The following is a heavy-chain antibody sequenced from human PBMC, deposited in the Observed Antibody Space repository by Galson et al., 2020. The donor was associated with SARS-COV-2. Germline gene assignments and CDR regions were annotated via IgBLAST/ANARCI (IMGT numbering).Heavy chain of an antibody. D-gene: IGHD2-15*01. CDR1: GYTFTSYG. V-gene: IGHV1-18*01. J-gene: IGHJ4*02. Sequence: ASVKVSCKASGYTFTSYGISWVRQAPGQGLEWMGWISAYNGNTNYAQKLQGRVTMTTDTSTSTAYMDLRSLRSDDTAVYYCARDREDVRYCSGGSCYPADYWGQGTLVTVSS. CDR2: ISAYNGNT. CDR3: ARDREDVRYCSGGSCYPADY.